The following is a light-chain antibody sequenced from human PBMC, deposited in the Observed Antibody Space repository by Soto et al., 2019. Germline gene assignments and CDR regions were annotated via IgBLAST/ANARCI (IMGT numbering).Light chain of an antibody. V-gene: IGLV2-14*01. Sequence: QSVLTQPASVSGSPGQSITISCTGTSSDVGGYNYVSWYQQHPGKAPKLMIYEVSNRPSGVSNRFSGSMSGNTASLTISGLQAEDEADYYCSSYTSSSIDYVFGTGTKVTVL. CDR1: SSDVGGYNY. CDR2: EVS. CDR3: SSYTSSSIDYV. J-gene: IGLJ1*01.